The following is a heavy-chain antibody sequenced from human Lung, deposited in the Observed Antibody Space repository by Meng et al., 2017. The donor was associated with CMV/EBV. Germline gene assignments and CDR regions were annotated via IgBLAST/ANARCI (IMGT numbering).Heavy chain of an antibody. J-gene: IGHJ4*02. CDR2: ISGSGGTT. Sequence: GEXXTISCAASGFTFRTYAMSWVRQVPGKGLEWVSSISGSGGTTHYVDSVKGRFTISKDTSRDTLYLQMNSLRAEDTAVYYCAKELHSGWSYYFDYWGQGALVTVSS. CDR1: GFTFRTYA. CDR3: AKELHSGWSYYFDY. D-gene: IGHD6-19*01. V-gene: IGHV3-23*01.